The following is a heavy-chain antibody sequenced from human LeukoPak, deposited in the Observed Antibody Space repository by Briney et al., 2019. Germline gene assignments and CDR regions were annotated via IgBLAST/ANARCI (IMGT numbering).Heavy chain of an antibody. J-gene: IGHJ4*02. CDR1: GGSLSGYY. D-gene: IGHD6-13*01. Sequence: SETLSLTCAVYGGSLSGYYWNWIRQPPGKGQDWIGYVFDSGGTNYNPSLKSRVTISVDTSKKQFSLKLSSVTAADTAVYYCARGYSSSWNYFDYWGQGTLVTVSS. CDR3: ARGYSSSWNYFDY. CDR2: VFDSGGT. V-gene: IGHV4-34*01.